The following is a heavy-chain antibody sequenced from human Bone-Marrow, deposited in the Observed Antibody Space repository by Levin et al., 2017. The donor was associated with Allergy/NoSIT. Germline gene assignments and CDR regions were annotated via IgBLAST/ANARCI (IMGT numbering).Heavy chain of an antibody. V-gene: IGHV1-3*01. D-gene: IGHD2/OR15-2a*01. Sequence: ASVKVSCKASGYTFTNYAIHWVRQAPGQRLEWMGWINADNGDTHYSPKFQGRVTITRDTSASTAYMELSTLRSEDTALYYCARNIILTIQLDNWGQGTLVIVSS. J-gene: IGHJ4*02. CDR1: GYTFTNYA. CDR3: ARNIILTIQLDN. CDR2: INADNGDT.